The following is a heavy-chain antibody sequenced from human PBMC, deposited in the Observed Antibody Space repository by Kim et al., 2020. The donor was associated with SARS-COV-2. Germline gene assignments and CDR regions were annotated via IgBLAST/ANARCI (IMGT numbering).Heavy chain of an antibody. V-gene: IGHV3-7*01. CDR3: AREWGGMDV. J-gene: IGHJ6*02. CDR2: IKQDGSEK. D-gene: IGHD1-26*01. CDR1: GFTSGSYW. Sequence: GGSLRLSCAASGFTSGSYWMSWVRQAPGKGLEWVANIKQDGSEKYYVDSVKGRFTISRDNAKNSLYLQMNSLRAEDTAVYYCAREWGGMDVWGQGTTVTVSS.